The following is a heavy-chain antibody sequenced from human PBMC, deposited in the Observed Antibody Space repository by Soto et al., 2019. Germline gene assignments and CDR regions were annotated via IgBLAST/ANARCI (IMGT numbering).Heavy chain of an antibody. Sequence: GGSLRLSCAASGFTFSSYGMHWVRQAPGKGLEWVAVIWYDGSNKYYADSVKGRFTISRDNSKNTLYLQMNSLRAEDTAVYYCARDLKGWHDYGDYSGVGYWGQGTLVTVSS. D-gene: IGHD4-17*01. V-gene: IGHV3-33*01. CDR1: GFTFSSYG. CDR2: IWYDGSNK. CDR3: ARDLKGWHDYGDYSGVGY. J-gene: IGHJ4*02.